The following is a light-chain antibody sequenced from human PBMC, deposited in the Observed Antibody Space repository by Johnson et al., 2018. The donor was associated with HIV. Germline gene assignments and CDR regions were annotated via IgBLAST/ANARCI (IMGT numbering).Light chain of an antibody. Sequence: QSVLTQPPSVSAAPGQKVTISCFGSSSNIGNNYVSWYQQLPGTAPKLLIYDNNKRPSGIRDRFSGSKSGTSATLGITGLQTGDEADYYCGTWDSSLSAYVIGTGTKVTVL. J-gene: IGLJ1*01. CDR1: SSNIGNNY. V-gene: IGLV1-51*01. CDR3: GTWDSSLSAYV. CDR2: DNN.